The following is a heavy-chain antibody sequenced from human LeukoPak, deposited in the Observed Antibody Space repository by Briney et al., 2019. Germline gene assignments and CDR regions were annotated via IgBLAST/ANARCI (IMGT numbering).Heavy chain of an antibody. CDR2: ISSSSSTI. CDR1: GFTFSTYW. D-gene: IGHD3-3*01. Sequence: PGGSLRLSCAASGFTFSTYWFHWVRQAPGEGPVWVSYISSSSSTIYYADSVKGRFTISRDNAKNSLYLQMNSLRAEDTAVYYCARDGTEYYDFSWFDPWGQGTLVTVSS. J-gene: IGHJ5*02. V-gene: IGHV3-48*04. CDR3: ARDGTEYYDFSWFDP.